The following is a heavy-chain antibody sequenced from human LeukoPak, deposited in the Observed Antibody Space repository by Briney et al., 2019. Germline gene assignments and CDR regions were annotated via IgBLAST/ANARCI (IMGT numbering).Heavy chain of an antibody. CDR2: ITRSSSAI. Sequence: GGSLRLSCAASGFTFSSYSMNWVRQAPGKGLEWVSYITRSSSAIYYADSVKGRFTISRDNAKNSLYLQMNSLRAEDTAVYYCAKDQELVGYSSGWYVYWGQGTLVTVSS. CDR1: GFTFSSYS. CDR3: AKDQELVGYSSGWYVY. V-gene: IGHV3-48*01. D-gene: IGHD6-19*01. J-gene: IGHJ4*02.